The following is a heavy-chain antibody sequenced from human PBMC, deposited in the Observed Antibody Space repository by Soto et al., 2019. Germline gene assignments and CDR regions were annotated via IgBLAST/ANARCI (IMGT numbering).Heavy chain of an antibody. V-gene: IGHV1-3*01. J-gene: IGHJ4*02. CDR3: ARGGGGVGEASFDS. D-gene: IGHD3-10*01. Sequence: QVQLEQSGAEVKKPGASVKVSCKTSGYTFTSYTLHWVRQAPGQGLEWMGWINAGNGREKYSQRFQDRVSLSTDKSAPPAYRELKSLRPEATAGFYCARGGGGVGEASFDSWGQGTQVTVSS. CDR1: GYTFTSYT. CDR2: INAGNGRE.